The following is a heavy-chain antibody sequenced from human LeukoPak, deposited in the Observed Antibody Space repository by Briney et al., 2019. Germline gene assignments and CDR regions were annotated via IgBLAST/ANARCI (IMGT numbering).Heavy chain of an antibody. CDR1: GGSISSSSYY. CDR3: ARIEGSGYYRYYYYYMDV. J-gene: IGHJ6*03. CDR2: IYYSGST. D-gene: IGHD3-22*01. Sequence: SETLSLTCTVSGGSISSSSYYWGWIRQPPGKGLEWIGSIYYSGSTYYNPSLKSRVTISVDTSKNQFSLKLSSVTAADTAVYYCARIEGSGYYRYYYYYMDVWGKGTTVTVSS. V-gene: IGHV4-39*07.